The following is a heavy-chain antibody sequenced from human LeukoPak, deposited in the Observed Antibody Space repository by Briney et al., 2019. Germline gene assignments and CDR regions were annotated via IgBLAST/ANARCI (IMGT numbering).Heavy chain of an antibody. D-gene: IGHD5-18*01. CDR3: ARDGGYSYGYSLVPCTFDP. J-gene: IGHJ5*02. V-gene: IGHV4-39*07. CDR1: GGSISSSSYY. CDR2: IYYSGNT. Sequence: SETLSLTCTVSGGSISSSSYYWGWIRQPPGKGLEWIGSIYYSGNTYYNPSLKSRVTISVDTSKNQFSLKLSSVTAPDTAVYYCARDGGYSYGYSLVPCTFDPWGQGTLVTVSS.